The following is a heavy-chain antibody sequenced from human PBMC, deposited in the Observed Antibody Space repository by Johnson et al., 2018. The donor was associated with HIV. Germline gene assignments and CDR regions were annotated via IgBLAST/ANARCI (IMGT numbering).Heavy chain of an antibody. Sequence: VQLVESGGGLIQPGGSLRLSCAASGFSVSGSYMGWVRLAPGKGLEWVSYIPRDDRTYYADSVKGRFTISRDNSKNKLYLQMNSLRTEDTALYYCARQTLRAFDIWGQGTMVTVSS. CDR3: ARQTLRAFDI. CDR1: GFSVSGSY. V-gene: IGHV3-66*03. CDR2: IPRDDRT. J-gene: IGHJ3*02.